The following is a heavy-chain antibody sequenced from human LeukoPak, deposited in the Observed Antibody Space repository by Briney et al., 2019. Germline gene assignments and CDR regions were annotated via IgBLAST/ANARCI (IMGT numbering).Heavy chain of an antibody. J-gene: IGHJ4*02. Sequence: GGSLRLSCAASGFTFSSYEMNWVRQAPGKGLEWVSYISSGSTIYDADSVKGRFTISRDNAKNSLYLQMNSLRAEDTAVYYCARESIAVAGAPFDYWGQGTLVTVPS. D-gene: IGHD6-19*01. CDR2: ISSGSTI. CDR1: GFTFSSYE. CDR3: ARESIAVAGAPFDY. V-gene: IGHV3-48*03.